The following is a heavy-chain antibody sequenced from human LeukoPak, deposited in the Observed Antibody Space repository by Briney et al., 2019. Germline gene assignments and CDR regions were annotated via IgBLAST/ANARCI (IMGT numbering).Heavy chain of an antibody. J-gene: IGHJ4*02. Sequence: PGGSLRFSCAASGFTFSSYAIHWVRHAPGNGLDWLAVISYDGTYKYYGDSVKGRFTISRDNSKNTLYLQMNSLRAEDTAVYYCARTPGHCTSTNCYPDYWGQGTLVTVSS. CDR2: ISYDGTYK. CDR3: ARTPGHCTSTNCYPDY. V-gene: IGHV3-30-3*02. D-gene: IGHD2-2*01. CDR1: GFTFSSYA.